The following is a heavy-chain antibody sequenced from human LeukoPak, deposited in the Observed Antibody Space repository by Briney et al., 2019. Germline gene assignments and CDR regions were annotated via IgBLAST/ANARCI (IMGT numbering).Heavy chain of an antibody. J-gene: IGHJ4*02. Sequence: SETLSLTCPVSGGSISSTSYYWGWVRQPPGKGLEWIGNIFYGGSTYYNPSLKSRVTISVDTSKNQFSLRLSSVTAADTAVYYCAGSHSGSFYFDYLGQGTLVTVSS. CDR3: AGSHSGSFYFDY. D-gene: IGHD1-26*01. V-gene: IGHV4-39*01. CDR1: GGSISSTSYY. CDR2: IFYGGST.